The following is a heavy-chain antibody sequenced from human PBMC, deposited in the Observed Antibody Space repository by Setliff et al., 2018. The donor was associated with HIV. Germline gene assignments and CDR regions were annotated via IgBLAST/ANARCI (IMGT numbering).Heavy chain of an antibody. Sequence: SETLSLTCTVSGDSISSHYWSWIRQPPGKGLEWIGTLYFGGSTSYNSSLKGRVTISAATSKSQFSLKLSSVTVADTAVYYCASEDCGGGSCRPDNWGQGTLVTVSS. J-gene: IGHJ4*02. D-gene: IGHD2-15*01. CDR2: LYFGGST. CDR3: ASEDCGGGSCRPDN. V-gene: IGHV4-59*08. CDR1: GDSISSHY.